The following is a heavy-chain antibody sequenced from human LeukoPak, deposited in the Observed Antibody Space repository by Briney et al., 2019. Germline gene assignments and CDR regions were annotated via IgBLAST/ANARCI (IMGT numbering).Heavy chain of an antibody. CDR1: GFTFSSSA. V-gene: IGHV3-30-3*01. CDR3: AKGLVPAAIFY. J-gene: IGHJ4*02. Sequence: SGGSLRLSCAASGFTFSSSAMHWVRQAPGKGLEWVAVISTDGSNKYYADSVKGRFTISRDNSKNTLYLQMNSLRAEDTAVYYCAKGLVPAAIFYWGQGTLVTVSS. CDR2: ISTDGSNK. D-gene: IGHD2-2*02.